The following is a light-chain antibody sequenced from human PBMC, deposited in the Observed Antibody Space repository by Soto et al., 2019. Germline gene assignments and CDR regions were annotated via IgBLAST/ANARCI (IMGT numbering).Light chain of an antibody. V-gene: IGLV2-14*01. CDR3: SSYTSSTDYV. Sequence: QSALTQPASVSGSPAQSITISCTGTSSDIDTYNYVSWYQQHPGKAPKLIIYEVTNRPSGVSNRFSGSKSGDTASLTISGLRAEDEADYYCSSYTSSTDYVFGTGTKVTVL. CDR2: EVT. J-gene: IGLJ1*01. CDR1: SSDIDTYNY.